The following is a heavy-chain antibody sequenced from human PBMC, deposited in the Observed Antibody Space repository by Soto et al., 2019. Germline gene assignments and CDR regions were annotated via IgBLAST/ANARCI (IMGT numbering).Heavy chain of an antibody. CDR1: GDSVSNYS. CDR3: TKGPNWNYYYYGVDV. CDR2: VYSSGAT. V-gene: IGHV4-4*07. J-gene: IGHJ6*02. Sequence: ASETQSLTSTFSGDSVSNYSWSCIRQPAGRGLEWIGRVYSSGATNYNPSLNGRVTMSVDTSRNQFSLRLSSVTAADTAIYYCTKGPNWNYYYYGVDVWGQGNAVNGS. D-gene: IGHD1-20*01.